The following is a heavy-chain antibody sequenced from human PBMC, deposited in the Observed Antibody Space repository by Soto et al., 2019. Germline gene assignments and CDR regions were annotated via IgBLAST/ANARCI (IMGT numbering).Heavy chain of an antibody. CDR2: ISTYNGDT. CDR1: GYTFTNYG. J-gene: IGHJ4*02. CDR3: AREDYSASFDY. V-gene: IGHV1-18*04. D-gene: IGHD6-13*01. Sequence: GASLKVSCKTSGYTFTNYGLTWVRQAPGQGLEWMGWISTYNGDTNYAQRLQGRVTMTTDTSTSTAFMELRGLRSDDTAVYYCAREDYSASFDYWGQGTLVTVSS.